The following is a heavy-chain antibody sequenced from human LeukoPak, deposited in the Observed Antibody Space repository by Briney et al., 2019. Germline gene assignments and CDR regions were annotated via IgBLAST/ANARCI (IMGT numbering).Heavy chain of an antibody. CDR3: ARGRNRRNYYGSSGYYPTPLYYFDY. V-gene: IGHV4-34*01. J-gene: IGHJ4*02. CDR1: GGSFSGYY. CDR2: INHSGST. D-gene: IGHD3-22*01. Sequence: SETLSLTCAVYGGSFSGYYWSWIRQPPGKGLEWIGEINHSGSTNYNPSLKSRVTISVDTSKNQFSLKLSSVTAADTAVYYCARGRNRRNYYGSSGYYPTPLYYFDYWGQGTLVTVSS.